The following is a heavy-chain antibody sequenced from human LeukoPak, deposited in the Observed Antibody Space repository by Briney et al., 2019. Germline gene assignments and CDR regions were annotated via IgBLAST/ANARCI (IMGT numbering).Heavy chain of an antibody. D-gene: IGHD6-13*01. CDR1: GGSISNDY. J-gene: IGHJ6*02. V-gene: IGHV4-4*07. CDR2: IYKSGST. CDR3: ARDPWGVKATGMYYFYGMDL. Sequence: SETLSLTCTVPGGSISNDYWSWIRQPAGKGLEWIGRIYKSGSTNYNPSLKSRVTMSVDTSENQFSLKLSSVTAADTAVYYCARDPWGVKATGMYYFYGMDLWGQGTTVTVSS.